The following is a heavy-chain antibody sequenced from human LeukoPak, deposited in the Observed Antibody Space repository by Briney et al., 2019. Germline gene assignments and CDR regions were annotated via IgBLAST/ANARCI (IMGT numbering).Heavy chain of an antibody. Sequence: GGSLRLSCVASGFTFSSSEMNWVRQAPGEGLEWVSHISSSGNVIYYADSVRGRFTISRNNAKNSLYLQMNSLRAEDTAVYYCARRSRENAFDMWGQGTMVTVSS. V-gene: IGHV3-48*03. J-gene: IGHJ3*02. CDR2: ISSSGNVI. CDR3: ARRSRENAFDM. CDR1: GFTFSSSE.